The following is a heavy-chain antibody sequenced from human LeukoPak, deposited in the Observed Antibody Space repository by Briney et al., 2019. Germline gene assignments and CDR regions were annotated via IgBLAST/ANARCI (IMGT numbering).Heavy chain of an antibody. CDR2: MYHSGKT. J-gene: IGHJ4*02. V-gene: IGHV4-38-2*01. CDR3: ARAWGSESFSSDY. Sequence: SETLSLTSGVFGYSISSGYYWGWIRQPPGKGLEWIGSMYHSGKTYYNPSLKSRVTISIDTSKNQFSLKVTSVTAADTAVYYCARAWGSESFSSDYWGQGILVTVSS. CDR1: GYSISSGYY. D-gene: IGHD3-10*01.